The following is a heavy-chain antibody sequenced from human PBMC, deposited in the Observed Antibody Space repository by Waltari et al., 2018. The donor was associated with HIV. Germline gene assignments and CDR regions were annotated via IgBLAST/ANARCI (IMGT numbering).Heavy chain of an antibody. D-gene: IGHD3-9*01. Sequence: QVQLQQSGPGLVKPSQTLSLTCALSGDSVPSNTAAWTWIRQSPSRGLEWLGKTYFRSKWYNDYAVSVKSRITINSDTSKNQFSLQLNSVTPDDTAVYYCARDADMTYYFDYWGQGTLVTVSS. CDR1: GDSVPSNTAA. V-gene: IGHV6-1*01. CDR3: ARDADMTYYFDY. CDR2: TYFRSKWYN. J-gene: IGHJ4*02.